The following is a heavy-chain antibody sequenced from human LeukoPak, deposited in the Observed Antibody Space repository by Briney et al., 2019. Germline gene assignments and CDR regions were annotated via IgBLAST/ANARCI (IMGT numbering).Heavy chain of an antibody. Sequence: GESLKISCKGSGYSFTSYWIAWVRQMPGKGLEWMGIIYPGDSDARYSPSFQGQVTLSVDKSISTAYLRWSSMKASDTAMYYCARLVSTTLWFFDLWGRGTLVTVSS. CDR1: GYSFTSYW. V-gene: IGHV5-51*01. CDR3: ARLVSTTLWFFDL. D-gene: IGHD3-16*02. CDR2: IYPGDSDA. J-gene: IGHJ2*01.